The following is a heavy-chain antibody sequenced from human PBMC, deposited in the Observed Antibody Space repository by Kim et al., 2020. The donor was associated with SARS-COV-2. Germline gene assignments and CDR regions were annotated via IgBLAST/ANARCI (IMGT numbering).Heavy chain of an antibody. J-gene: IGHJ4*02. Sequence: GGSLRLSCEVSGFTLNNYAMHWVRQVPGKGPEFVSAISSNGLVTYYVDSVKGRFSISRDESKNTVYLQMGSLRPEDKAVYFCAREARNGGAYDYLDYWGRGTLVSVSS. CDR3: AREARNGGAYDYLDY. V-gene: IGHV3-64*02. CDR2: ISSNGLVT. D-gene: IGHD2-8*01. CDR1: GFTLNNYA.